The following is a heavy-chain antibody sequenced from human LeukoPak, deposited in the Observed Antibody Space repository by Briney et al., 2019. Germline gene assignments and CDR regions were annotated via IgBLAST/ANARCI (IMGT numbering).Heavy chain of an antibody. J-gene: IGHJ4*02. CDR2: ISGSGGST. CDR3: AKVRGYSYGSGY. CDR1: GFTFSSYS. Sequence: GGSLRLSCAASGFTFSSYSMNWVRQAPGKGLEWVSAISGSGGSTYYADSVKGRFTISRDNSKNTLYLQMNSLRAEDTAVYYCAKVRGYSYGSGYWGQGTLVTVSS. D-gene: IGHD5-18*01. V-gene: IGHV3-23*01.